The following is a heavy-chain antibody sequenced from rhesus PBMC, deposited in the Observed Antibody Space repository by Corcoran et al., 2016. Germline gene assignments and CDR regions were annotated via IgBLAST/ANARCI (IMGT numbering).Heavy chain of an antibody. CDR2: IKNQADGGTA. D-gene: IGHD4-29*01. Sequence: EVQLVESGGALVQAGGSLRLSCAASGLTFRTYWMNWVRQAPGKVLERVEFIKNQADGGTAAYAESVKGRFAISRDDSRNTLYLQMNMLKTEDTAFYYCTAYGSIYGSLDFWGRGVLVTVSS. V-gene: IGHV3-16*01. J-gene: IGHJ5-2*02. CDR1: GLTFRTYW. CDR3: TAYGSIYGSLDF.